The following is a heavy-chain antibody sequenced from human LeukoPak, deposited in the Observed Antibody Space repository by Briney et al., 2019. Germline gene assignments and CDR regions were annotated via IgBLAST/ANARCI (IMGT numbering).Heavy chain of an antibody. CDR2: INPNSGGT. V-gene: IGHV1-2*02. CDR3: ARGLLYDFWSGNLDY. Sequence: GASVKVSCKASGYTFTGYYMHWVRQAPGQGLEWMGWINPNSGGTNYAQKFRGRVTMTRDTSISTAYMELSRLRSDDTAVYYCARGLLYDFWSGNLDYWGQGTLVTVSS. D-gene: IGHD3-3*01. CDR1: GYTFTGYY. J-gene: IGHJ4*02.